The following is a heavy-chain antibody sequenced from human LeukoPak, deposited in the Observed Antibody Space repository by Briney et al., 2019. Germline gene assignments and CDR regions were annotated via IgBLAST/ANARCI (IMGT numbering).Heavy chain of an antibody. D-gene: IGHD6-19*01. V-gene: IGHV1-18*04. CDR3: ARDKTSSGRRGNWFDP. J-gene: IGHJ5*02. Sequence: ASVKVSCKASGYTFTSYGISWVRQAPGQGLEWMGWISAYNGNTNYAQMLQGRVTMTTDTSTSTAYMELRSLRSDDTAVYYCARDKTSSGRRGNWFDPWGQGTLVTVSS. CDR2: ISAYNGNT. CDR1: GYTFTSYG.